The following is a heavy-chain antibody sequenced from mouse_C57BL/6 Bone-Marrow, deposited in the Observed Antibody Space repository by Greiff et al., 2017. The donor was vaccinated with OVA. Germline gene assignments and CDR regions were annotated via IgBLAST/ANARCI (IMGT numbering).Heavy chain of an antibody. J-gene: IGHJ3*01. D-gene: IGHD2-4*01. CDR1: GFTFSDFY. CDR2: SRNKANDYTT. V-gene: IGHV7-1*01. CDR3: ARDAPYDYDGSWFAY. Sequence: EVMLVESGGGLVQSGRSLRLSCATSGFTFSDFYMEWVRQAPGKGLEWIAASRNKANDYTTEYSASVKGRFIVSRDTSQSILYLQMNAMRAEDTATYYCARDAPYDYDGSWFAYWGQGTLVTVSA.